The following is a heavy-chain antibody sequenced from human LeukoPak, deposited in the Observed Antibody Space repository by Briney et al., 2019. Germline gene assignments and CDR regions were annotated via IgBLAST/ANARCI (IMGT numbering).Heavy chain of an antibody. CDR1: GFTFSSYA. J-gene: IGHJ2*01. CDR3: AKDRHYYDSSGYFYWNFDL. CDR2: ISGSGGST. D-gene: IGHD3-22*01. V-gene: IGHV3-23*01. Sequence: GGSLRLSCAASGFTFSSYAMSWVRQAPGKGLEWVSAISGSGGSTYYADSVKGRFTISRDNSKNTLYLQMNSLRAEDTAVYYCAKDRHYYDSSGYFYWNFDLWGRGTLVTVSS.